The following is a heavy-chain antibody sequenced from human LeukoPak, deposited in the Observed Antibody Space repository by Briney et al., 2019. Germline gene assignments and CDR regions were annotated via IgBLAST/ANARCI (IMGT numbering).Heavy chain of an antibody. CDR1: GFTFSSEW. V-gene: IGHV3-7*01. CDR3: AKLGFVGASNY. Sequence: PGGSLRLSCAASGFTFSSEWMSWVRQAPGKGLEWVANIKQDGSEIYYVDSVKGRFTISRDNAKNSLYLQMKSLRAEDTAVYYCAKLGFVGASNYWGQGTLVTVSS. CDR2: IKQDGSEI. D-gene: IGHD1-26*01. J-gene: IGHJ4*02.